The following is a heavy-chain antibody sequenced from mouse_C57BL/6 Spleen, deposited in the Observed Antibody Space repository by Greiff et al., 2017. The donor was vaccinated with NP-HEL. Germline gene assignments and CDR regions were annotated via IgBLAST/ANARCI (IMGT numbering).Heavy chain of an antibody. D-gene: IGHD1-2*01. J-gene: IGHJ4*01. CDR3: TRPHYSLYAMDY. V-gene: IGHV1-15*01. Sequence: VQLQQSGAELVRPGASVTLSCKASGYTFTDYEMHWVKQTPVHGLDWIGAIDPETGGTAYNKKFKGKAILTAAKSSSTASMELRSLTSEDSAVNYGTRPHYSLYAMDYWGQGPSVTVSS. CDR1: GYTFTDYE. CDR2: IDPETGGT.